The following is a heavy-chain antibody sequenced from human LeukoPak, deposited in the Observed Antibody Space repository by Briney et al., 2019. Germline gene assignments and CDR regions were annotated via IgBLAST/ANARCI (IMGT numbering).Heavy chain of an antibody. CDR3: ARVPPFCDWCFDL. D-gene: IGHD3-3*01. J-gene: IGHJ2*01. CDR1: GYTFTGYY. Sequence: ASVKVSCKASGYTFTGYYMHWVRQAPGQGLEWMGWINPNSGGTNYAQKFQGRVTKTRDTSISTAYMELSRLRSDDTAVYYCARVPPFCDWCFDLWGRGTLVTVSS. CDR2: INPNSGGT. V-gene: IGHV1-2*02.